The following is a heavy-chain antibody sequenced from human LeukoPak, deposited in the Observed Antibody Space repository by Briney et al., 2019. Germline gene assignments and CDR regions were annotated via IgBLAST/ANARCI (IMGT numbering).Heavy chain of an antibody. CDR3: AREVLKTTGTTALASDY. J-gene: IGHJ4*02. Sequence: GGSLRLSCAASGFTFSSYAMSWVRQAPGKGLEWVSAISGSGGSTYYADSVKGRFTISRDNAKNSLYLQMNSLRAEDTAVYYCAREVLKTTGTTALASDYWGQGTLVTVSS. D-gene: IGHD1-1*01. CDR1: GFTFSSYA. V-gene: IGHV3-23*01. CDR2: ISGSGGST.